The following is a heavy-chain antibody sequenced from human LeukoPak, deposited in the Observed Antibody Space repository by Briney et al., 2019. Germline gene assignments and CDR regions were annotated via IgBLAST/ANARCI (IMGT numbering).Heavy chain of an antibody. CDR1: GGSISSSSYY. CDR2: IYFSGST. CDR3: ARDPHAGSYDGDHFDY. Sequence: PSETLSLTCTVSGGSISSSSYYWGWIRRPPGKGLEWIGSIYFSGSTYYNPSLKSRVTISVDTSKNQFSLKLSSVTAADTALYYCARDPHAGSYDGDHFDYWGQGTLVTVSS. J-gene: IGHJ4*02. D-gene: IGHD3-16*01. V-gene: IGHV4-39*07.